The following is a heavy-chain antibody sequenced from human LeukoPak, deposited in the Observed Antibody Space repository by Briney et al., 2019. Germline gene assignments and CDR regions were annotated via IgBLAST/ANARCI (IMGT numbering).Heavy chain of an antibody. V-gene: IGHV3-30*04. CDR1: GFTFSSYA. D-gene: IGHD1-26*01. CDR2: ISYDGSNK. CDR3: ASNEARSYWGYYYYMDV. Sequence: PGGSLRLSCAASGFTFSSYAMHWVRQAPGKGLEWVAVISYDGSNKYYADSVKGRFTISRDNSKNTLYLQMNSLRAEDTAVYYCASNEARSYWGYYYYMDVWGKGTTVTISS. J-gene: IGHJ6*03.